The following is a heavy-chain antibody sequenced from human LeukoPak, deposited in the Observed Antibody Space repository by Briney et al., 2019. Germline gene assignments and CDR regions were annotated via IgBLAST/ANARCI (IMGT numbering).Heavy chain of an antibody. CDR2: IIPILGIA. Sequence: SVKVSCKASGGTFSSYAISWVRQAPGQGLEWMGRIIPILGIANYAQKFQGRVTITADKSTSTAYMELSSLRSEDTAVYYCARGIVVVPALYNWFDPWGQGTLVTVSS. V-gene: IGHV1-69*04. J-gene: IGHJ5*02. CDR1: GGTFSSYA. D-gene: IGHD2-2*01. CDR3: ARGIVVVPALYNWFDP.